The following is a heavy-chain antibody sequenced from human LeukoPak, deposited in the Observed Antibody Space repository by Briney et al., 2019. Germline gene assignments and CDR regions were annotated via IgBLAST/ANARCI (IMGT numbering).Heavy chain of an antibody. J-gene: IGHJ4*02. D-gene: IGHD5-18*01. CDR2: INSNGSSI. Sequence: GGSLRLSCAASGFTFSSYWMHWVRQAPGKGLVWVSRINSNGSSISYADSVKGRFTISGDNAKNTLYLQMNSLRAEDTAVYYCARGGIYSYKPFDYWGQGTLVTVSS. V-gene: IGHV3-74*01. CDR1: GFTFSSYW. CDR3: ARGGIYSYKPFDY.